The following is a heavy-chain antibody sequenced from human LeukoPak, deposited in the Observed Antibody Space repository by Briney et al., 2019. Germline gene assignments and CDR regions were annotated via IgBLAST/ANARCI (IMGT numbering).Heavy chain of an antibody. Sequence: SETLSLTCTVSGGSISSYYWSWIRQPPGKGLEWIGYIYTSGSTNYNPSLKSRVTISVDTSKNQFSLKLSSVTAADTAVYYCARHATPSSTSCCYFDYWGQGTLVTVSS. D-gene: IGHD2-2*01. CDR2: IYTSGST. CDR3: ARHATPSSTSCCYFDY. V-gene: IGHV4-4*09. CDR1: GGSISSYY. J-gene: IGHJ4*02.